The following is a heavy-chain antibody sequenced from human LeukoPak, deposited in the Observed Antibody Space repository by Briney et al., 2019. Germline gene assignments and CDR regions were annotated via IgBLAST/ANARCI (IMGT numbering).Heavy chain of an antibody. J-gene: IGHJ6*02. D-gene: IGHD2-15*01. CDR3: ARVASGYCSGGSCYPLRYYYYGMDV. Sequence: ASVKVSCKASGYTFTSYGISWVRQAPGQGLEWMGWISAYNGNTNYAQKLQGRVTMTTDTSTSIAYMELRSLRSDDTAVYYCARVASGYCSGGSCYPLRYYYYGMDVWGQGTTVTVSS. CDR1: GYTFTSYG. V-gene: IGHV1-18*01. CDR2: ISAYNGNT.